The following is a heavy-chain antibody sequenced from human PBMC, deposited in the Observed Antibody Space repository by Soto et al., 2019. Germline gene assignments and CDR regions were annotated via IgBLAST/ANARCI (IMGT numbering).Heavy chain of an antibody. CDR2: IWYDGSNK. CDR1: GFTFSSYG. D-gene: IGHD5-12*01. Sequence: GGSLRLSCAASGFTFSSYGMHWVRQAPGKGLEWVAVIWYDGSNKYYADSVKGRFTISRDNSKNTLYLQMNSLRAEDTAVYYCARALRGYDPYYFDYWGQGTLVTVSS. CDR3: ARALRGYDPYYFDY. V-gene: IGHV3-33*01. J-gene: IGHJ4*02.